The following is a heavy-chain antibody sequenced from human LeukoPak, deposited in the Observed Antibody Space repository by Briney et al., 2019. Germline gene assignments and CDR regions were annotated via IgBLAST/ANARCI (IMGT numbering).Heavy chain of an antibody. J-gene: IGHJ4*02. CDR2: INAGGSST. CDR3: AKAEGTSYGYKIFDY. V-gene: IGHV3-23*01. Sequence: PGGSLRLSCAASGFTFSSYGISWVRQAPGKGLEWASHINAGGSSTYYTGSVKGRLTISRDNSKNTLYLQMNSLRAEDTAVYYCAKAEGTSYGYKIFDYWGQGTLVTVSS. CDR1: GFTFSSYG. D-gene: IGHD5-24*01.